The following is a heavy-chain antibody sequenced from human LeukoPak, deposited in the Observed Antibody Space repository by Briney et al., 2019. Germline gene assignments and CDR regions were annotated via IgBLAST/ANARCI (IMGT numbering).Heavy chain of an antibody. CDR1: GGSFSGYY. Sequence: SETLSLTCAVYGGSFSGYYWSWIRQPPGKGLEWIGEINHSGSTYYNPSLKSRVTISVDTSKNQFSLKLSSVTAADTAVYYCARDQSSGWFTEANWFDPWGQGTLVTVSS. D-gene: IGHD6-19*01. J-gene: IGHJ5*02. CDR2: INHSGST. CDR3: ARDQSSGWFTEANWFDP. V-gene: IGHV4-34*01.